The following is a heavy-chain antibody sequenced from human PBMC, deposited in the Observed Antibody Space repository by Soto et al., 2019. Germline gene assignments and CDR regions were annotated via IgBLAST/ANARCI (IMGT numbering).Heavy chain of an antibody. CDR2: IRSKAYGGTT. V-gene: IGHV3-49*03. CDR3: TREKDGYNYGPYAFDI. D-gene: IGHD5-12*01. J-gene: IGHJ3*02. Sequence: PGGSLRLSCTASGFTFGDYAMSWFRQAPGKGLEWVGFIRSKAYGGTTEYAASVKGRFTISRDDSKSIAYLQMNSLKTEDTAVYYCTREKDGYNYGPYAFDIWGQGTMVTVSS. CDR1: GFTFGDYA.